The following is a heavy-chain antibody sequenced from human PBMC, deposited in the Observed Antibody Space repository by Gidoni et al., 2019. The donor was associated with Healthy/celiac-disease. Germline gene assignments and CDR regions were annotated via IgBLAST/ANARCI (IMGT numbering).Heavy chain of an antibody. J-gene: IGHJ4*02. D-gene: IGHD2-15*01. V-gene: IGHV3-33*01. CDR2: IWYDGSNK. CDR1: GCTFSSYG. CDR3: ARDRGYCSGGSCYSVYYFDY. Sequence: QVQLVESGGGVVQPGRSLRLSCAASGCTFSSYGMHWVRQAPGKGLEWVAVIWYDGSNKYYADSVKGRFTISRDNSKNTLYLQMNSLRAEDTAVYYCARDRGYCSGGSCYSVYYFDYWGQGTLVTVSS.